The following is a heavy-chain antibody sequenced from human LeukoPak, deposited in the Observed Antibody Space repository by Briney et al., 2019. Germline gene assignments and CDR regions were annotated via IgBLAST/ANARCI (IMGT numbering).Heavy chain of an antibody. CDR3: AKQYSSSWYGYFDY. CDR2: IRYDGSNK. Sequence: PGGSLRLSCAASGFTFSSYGMHWVRQAPGKGLEWVAFIRYDGSNKYYADSVKGRFTISRDNSKNTLYLQMSSLRAEDTAVYYCAKQYSSSWYGYFDYWSQGTLVTVSS. V-gene: IGHV3-30*02. CDR1: GFTFSSYG. J-gene: IGHJ4*02. D-gene: IGHD6-13*01.